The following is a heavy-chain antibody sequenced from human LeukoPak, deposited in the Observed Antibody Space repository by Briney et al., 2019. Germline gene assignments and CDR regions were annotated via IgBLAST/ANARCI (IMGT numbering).Heavy chain of an antibody. J-gene: IGHJ6*02. CDR1: GFTFSRYS. CDR2: ISSSSSSI. CDR3: AREGWGYYGMDV. Sequence: GGSLRFSCAASGFTFSRYSMNWVRQAPGKGLEWVSAISSSSSSIYYADAVKGRFTMSRDSATISLYLQMNSLRVEDTVVYYCAREGWGYYGMDVWGQGATVTVSS. V-gene: IGHV3-21*01. D-gene: IGHD7-27*01.